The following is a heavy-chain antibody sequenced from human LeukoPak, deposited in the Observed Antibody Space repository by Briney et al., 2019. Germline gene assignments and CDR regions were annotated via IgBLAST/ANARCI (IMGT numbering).Heavy chain of an antibody. D-gene: IGHD3-16*02. V-gene: IGHV1-2*02. CDR2: INPYSGDT. J-gene: IGHJ6*04. Sequence: ASVKVSCKASGYTFTGYYMHWVRQAPGQGLEWMGWINPYSGDTNYAQKFQGRVTMTRDTSISTAYMELSRLGSDDTAVYYCARANYDYVWGSYRSIFLDVWGKGTTVTVSS. CDR1: GYTFTGYY. CDR3: ARANYDYVWGSYRSIFLDV.